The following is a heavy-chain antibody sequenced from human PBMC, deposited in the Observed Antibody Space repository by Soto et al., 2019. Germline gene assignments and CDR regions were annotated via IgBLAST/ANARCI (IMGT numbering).Heavy chain of an antibody. CDR3: ERLAYSGSCQT. D-gene: IGHD1-26*01. V-gene: IGHV4-39*02. CDR2: IYYSGAH. Sequence: XTLSPTCQVPGXSLSTRFYYWGWIRRPPGKGLEWIASIYYSGAHYYNPSLQSRLTISVETSNTPFSLTLSSMSAADTAVYFCERLAYSGSCQTWGQGPLDTVSS. CDR1: GXSLSTRFYY. J-gene: IGHJ1*01.